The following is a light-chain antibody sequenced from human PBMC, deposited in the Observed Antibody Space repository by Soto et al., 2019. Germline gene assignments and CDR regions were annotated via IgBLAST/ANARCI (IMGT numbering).Light chain of an antibody. Sequence: EIVLTQFPGALSLSPGERVTLSCRASQTVSNTYLAWYQQKSGQAPKFLIYGASNRATGIPDRFSGSGSGKDFTLTISRLEPEDFAVYYCQQYGALPPTFGGGNKVEIK. CDR2: GAS. V-gene: IGKV3-20*01. CDR3: QQYGALPPT. CDR1: QTVSNTY. J-gene: IGKJ4*01.